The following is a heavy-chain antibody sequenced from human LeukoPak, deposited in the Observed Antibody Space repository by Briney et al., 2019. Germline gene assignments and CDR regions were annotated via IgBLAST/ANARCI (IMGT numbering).Heavy chain of an antibody. D-gene: IGHD3-3*01. Sequence: GGSLRLSCAAPGFTLRTYWMSWVRQAPGKGLEWVASIKRDGSEKYYVDSVKGRFTISRDNAKNTLYLQMNSLRAEDTAVYYCARASYDFWSGYLGNLDYWGQGTLVTVSS. CDR1: GFTLRTYW. V-gene: IGHV3-7*01. CDR3: ARASYDFWSGYLGNLDY. CDR2: IKRDGSEK. J-gene: IGHJ4*02.